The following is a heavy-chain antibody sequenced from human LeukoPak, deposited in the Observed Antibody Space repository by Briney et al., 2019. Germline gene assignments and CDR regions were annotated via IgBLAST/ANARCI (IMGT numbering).Heavy chain of an antibody. CDR3: ARGTSYSSSSPIDY. V-gene: IGHV3-21*01. J-gene: IGHJ4*02. D-gene: IGHD6-6*01. CDR2: ISSSKSYT. Sequence: GGSLRLSSAHSGFSSSAHSMSWVRQALGKGLEWVSSISSSKSYTYYTDSVRGRFTISRDNTKNSLYLQMNSLRAEDTAVYYWARGTSYSSSSPIDYWGQGTLVTVSS. CDR1: GFSSSAHS.